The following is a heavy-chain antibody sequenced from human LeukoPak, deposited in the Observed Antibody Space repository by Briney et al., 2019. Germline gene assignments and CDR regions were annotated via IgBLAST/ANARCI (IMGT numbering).Heavy chain of an antibody. CDR3: ASQDIVVVPAASRLGFGFDP. J-gene: IGHJ5*02. CDR1: GGTFSSYA. CDR2: IIPIFGTA. D-gene: IGHD2-2*01. Sequence: SVKVSCKASGGTFSSYAISWVRQAPGQGLEWMGGIIPIFGTANYAQKFQGRVTITADESTSTAYMELSSLRSEDTAVYYCASQDIVVVPAASRLGFGFDPWGQGTLVTVSS. V-gene: IGHV1-69*13.